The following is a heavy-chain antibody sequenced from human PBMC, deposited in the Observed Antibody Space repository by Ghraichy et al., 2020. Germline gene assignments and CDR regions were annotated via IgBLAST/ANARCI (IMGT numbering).Heavy chain of an antibody. D-gene: IGHD3-3*01. Sequence: SVKVSCKASGGTFSSYAISWVRQAPGQGLEWMGGIIPIFGTANYAQKFQGRVTITADESTSTAYMELSSLRSEDTAVYYCARGRPLMEWLPTSYYYYYMDVWGKGTTVTVSS. CDR1: GGTFSSYA. CDR3: ARGRPLMEWLPTSYYYYYMDV. J-gene: IGHJ6*03. V-gene: IGHV1-69*13. CDR2: IIPIFGTA.